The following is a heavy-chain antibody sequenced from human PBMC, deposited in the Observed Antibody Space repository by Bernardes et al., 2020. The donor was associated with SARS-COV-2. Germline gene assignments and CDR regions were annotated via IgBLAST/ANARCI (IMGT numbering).Heavy chain of an antibody. Sequence: GCSLILSCAASGFTFRSYAMSWVRQAPGKGLEWVSAISGSGGSTYYADSVKGRFTISRDNSKNTLYLQMNSLRAEDTAVYYCAKGANYYYYYYMDVWGKGTTVTVSS. V-gene: IGHV3-23*01. CDR3: AKGANYYYYYYMDV. CDR2: ISGSGGST. J-gene: IGHJ6*03. CDR1: GFTFRSYA.